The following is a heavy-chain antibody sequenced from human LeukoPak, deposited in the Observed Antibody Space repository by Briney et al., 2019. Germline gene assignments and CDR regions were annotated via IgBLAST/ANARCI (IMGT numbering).Heavy chain of an antibody. CDR2: MNPNSGNT. CDR3: ARGWFTYWYFDL. D-gene: IGHD3-9*01. Sequence: ASVKVSCKASGYTFTSYDINWVRQGTGQGLEWMGWMNPNSGNTGYAQKFQGRVTMTRNTSISTAYMELSRLRSDDTAVYYCARGWFTYWYFDLWGGGTLVAVSS. CDR1: GYTFTSYD. J-gene: IGHJ2*01. V-gene: IGHV1-8*01.